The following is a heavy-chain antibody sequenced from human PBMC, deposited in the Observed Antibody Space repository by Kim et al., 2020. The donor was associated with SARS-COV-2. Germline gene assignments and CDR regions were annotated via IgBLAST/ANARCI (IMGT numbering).Heavy chain of an antibody. J-gene: IGHJ4*02. Sequence: ASVKVSCKASGYTFTTFALYWVRRAPGQRLEWMGWVNGGNGNTRYSQKFQGRVSITRDTSATTAYLEVSGLISKDTAVYYCAREAVAGSFDYWGQGSLVTVSS. CDR2: VNGGNGNT. CDR3: AREAVAGSFDY. V-gene: IGHV1-3*01. D-gene: IGHD6-19*01. CDR1: GYTFTTFA.